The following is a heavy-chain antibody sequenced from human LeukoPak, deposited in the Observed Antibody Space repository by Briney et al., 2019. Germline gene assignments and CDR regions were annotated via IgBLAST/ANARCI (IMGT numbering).Heavy chain of an antibody. Sequence: GGSLRLSCAASGFTFSSYWMSWVRQAPGKGLEWVANIKQDGSEKYFVDSVKGRFTISRDNAKNSLYLQMNSLRAEDTAVYYCAREGECRGTSCYWDPFDYWGQGTLVTVSS. CDR1: GFTFSSYW. J-gene: IGHJ4*02. V-gene: IGHV3-7*01. CDR3: AREGECRGTSCYWDPFDY. CDR2: IKQDGSEK. D-gene: IGHD2-2*01.